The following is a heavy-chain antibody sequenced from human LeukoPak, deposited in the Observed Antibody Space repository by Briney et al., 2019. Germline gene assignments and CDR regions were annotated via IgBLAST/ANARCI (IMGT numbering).Heavy chain of an antibody. D-gene: IGHD3-22*01. CDR2: ISSNGGST. V-gene: IGHV3-64D*08. CDR3: GLAAYYYDSSGSDDAFDV. CDR1: GFNFNNYA. Sequence: GGSLRLSCSASGFNFNNYAMNWVRQAPGKGLEYVSAISSNGGSTYYADSVKGRCTISRDNSKNTLYLQMSSLRAEDTAVYYCGLAAYYYDSSGSDDAFDVWGQGTMVIVSS. J-gene: IGHJ3*01.